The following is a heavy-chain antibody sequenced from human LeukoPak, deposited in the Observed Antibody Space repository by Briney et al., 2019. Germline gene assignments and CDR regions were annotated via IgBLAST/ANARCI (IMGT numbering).Heavy chain of an antibody. V-gene: IGHV1-2*02. Sequence: ASVKVSCKASGYTFTGYYMHWVRQAPGQGLEWMGWINPNSGGTNYAQKFQGRVTMTRDTSISTAYMELSRLRSDDTAVYYCARGASGSYATFDYWGQETLVTVSS. CDR3: ARGASGSYATFDY. CDR1: GYTFTGYY. J-gene: IGHJ4*02. D-gene: IGHD1-26*01. CDR2: INPNSGGT.